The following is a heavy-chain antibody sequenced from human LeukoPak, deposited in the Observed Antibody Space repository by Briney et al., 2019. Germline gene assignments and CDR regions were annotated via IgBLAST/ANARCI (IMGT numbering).Heavy chain of an antibody. CDR1: RFTFSNHA. CDR2: ISGGGGST. CDR3: ARENWVYNWKYDSSGSGINY. V-gene: IGHV3-23*01. Sequence: GGSLRLSCAASRFTFSNHAMSWVRQAPGRGLEWVSTISGGGGSTYYSDSVKGRFTISRDNSKNTLYLQMNSLRAEDTAIYYCARENWVYNWKYDSSGSGINYWGQGTLVTVSS. D-gene: IGHD3-22*01. J-gene: IGHJ4*02.